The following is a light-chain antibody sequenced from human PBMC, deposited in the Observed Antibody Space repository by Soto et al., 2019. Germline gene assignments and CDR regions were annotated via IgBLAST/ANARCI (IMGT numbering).Light chain of an antibody. Sequence: QSALTQPPSVSGSPGQSVTISCTGTSSDVGKYDRVSWYQQPPGTAPKLIIYEVTNRPSGVPARFSGSKSGNTASLTISGLQAEDEADYYCSSYTSTSRYVFGAATKLTVL. CDR3: SSYTSTSRYV. CDR1: SSDVGKYDR. J-gene: IGLJ1*01. CDR2: EVT. V-gene: IGLV2-18*02.